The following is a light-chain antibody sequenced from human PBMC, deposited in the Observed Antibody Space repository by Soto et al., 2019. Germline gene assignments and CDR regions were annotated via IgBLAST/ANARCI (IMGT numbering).Light chain of an antibody. J-gene: IGLJ2*01. CDR2: GNS. CDR1: SSNIGAGYD. CDR3: QSYDTSLSGSV. Sequence: QSVLTQPPSLSGAPGQRVTISCTGTSSNIGAGYDVHWYQHLPGTAPKLLIYGNSDRPSGVPDRFSGSKSGTSASLAITGLQAEDEADYYCQSYDTSLSGSVFGRGTKVTVL. V-gene: IGLV1-40*01.